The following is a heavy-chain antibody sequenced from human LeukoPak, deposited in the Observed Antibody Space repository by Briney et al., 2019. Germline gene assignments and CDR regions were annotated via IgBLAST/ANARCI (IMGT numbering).Heavy chain of an antibody. Sequence: GESLRLSCAASGFTLSTYWMTWIRQAPGKGLEWVAHNKGDGTSEKYLDSVKGRFTISRDNTKNSLFLQLSSLRAEDTGVYYCVRDRGWYHFDLWGQGTLVTVSS. V-gene: IGHV3-7*01. CDR3: VRDRGWYHFDL. D-gene: IGHD3-10*01. CDR1: GFTLSTYW. CDR2: NKGDGTSE. J-gene: IGHJ4*02.